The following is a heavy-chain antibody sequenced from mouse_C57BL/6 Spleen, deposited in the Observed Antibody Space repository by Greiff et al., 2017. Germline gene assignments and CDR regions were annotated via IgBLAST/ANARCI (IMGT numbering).Heavy chain of an antibody. V-gene: IGHV1-47*01. CDR2: FHPYNDDT. D-gene: IGHD2-4*01. CDR3: ARGYYDYDGWFAY. CDR1: GYTFTTYP. J-gene: IGHJ3*01. Sequence: QVQLQQSGAELVKPGASVQMSCKASGYTFTTYPIEWMKQNHGQSLEWIGNFHPYNDDTKYNEKFKGKATLTVEKSSSTVYLEFSRLTSDDSAVYYCARGYYDYDGWFAYWGQGTLVTVSA.